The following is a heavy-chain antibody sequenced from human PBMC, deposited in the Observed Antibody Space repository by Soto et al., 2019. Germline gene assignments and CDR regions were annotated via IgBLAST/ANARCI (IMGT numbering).Heavy chain of an antibody. V-gene: IGHV1-69*13. D-gene: IGHD2-2*01. Sequence: SVKVSFKASGYTFTSYGISWVRQAPGQGLEWMGGIIPIFGTANYAQKFQGRVTITADESTSTAYMELSSLRSEDTAVYYCGSRDYFIMCLTYYYYYGMDVWGQGTTVTVSS. J-gene: IGHJ6*02. CDR1: GYTFTSYG. CDR2: IIPIFGTA. CDR3: GSRDYFIMCLTYYYYYGMDV.